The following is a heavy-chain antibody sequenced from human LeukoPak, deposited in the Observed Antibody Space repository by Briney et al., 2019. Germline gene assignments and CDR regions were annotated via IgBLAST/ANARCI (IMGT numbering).Heavy chain of an antibody. CDR1: GGSFSGYY. J-gene: IGHJ4*02. V-gene: IGHV4-34*01. CDR3: ARGVYDYVWGSYRKPHFDY. Sequence: PSETLSLTCALYGGSFSGYYWSWIRQPPGKGREWIGEINHSGSTNYNPSLKPRVTISLDTPKNQFSLKLSSVTAADTAVYYCARGVYDYVWGSYRKPHFDYWGQGTLVTVSS. D-gene: IGHD3-16*02. CDR2: INHSGST.